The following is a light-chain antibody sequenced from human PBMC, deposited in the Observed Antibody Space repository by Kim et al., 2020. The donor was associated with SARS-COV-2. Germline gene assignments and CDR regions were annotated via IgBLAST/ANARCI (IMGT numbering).Light chain of an antibody. CDR1: NSNNTKNY. J-gene: IGLJ2*01. CDR3: AAWDDSLSGVV. Sequence: GQGVVISCSGSNSNNTKNYVYWYHQLPGTAPKLRIYRNKQRPSGVPDRFSGSKSGTSASLAISGLRSDDEADYYCAAWDDSLSGVVFGGGTQLTVL. CDR2: RNK. V-gene: IGLV1-47*01.